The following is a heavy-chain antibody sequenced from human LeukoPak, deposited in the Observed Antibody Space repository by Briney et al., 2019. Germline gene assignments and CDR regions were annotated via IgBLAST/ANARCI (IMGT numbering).Heavy chain of an antibody. V-gene: IGHV4-34*01. J-gene: IGHJ5*02. CDR3: ARQIRGVIRFDP. CDR1: GGSFSGYY. Sequence: SETLSLTCAVYGGSFSGYYWSWIRQPPGKGLEWIGEINHSGSTNYNPSLKSRVTISVDTSKNQFSLKLSSVTAADTAVYYCARQIRGVIRFDPWGQGTLVTVSS. CDR2: INHSGST. D-gene: IGHD3-10*01.